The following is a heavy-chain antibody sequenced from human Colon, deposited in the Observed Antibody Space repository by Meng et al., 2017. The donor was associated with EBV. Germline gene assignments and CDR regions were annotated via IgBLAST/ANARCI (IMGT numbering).Heavy chain of an antibody. D-gene: IGHD2/OR15-2a*01. J-gene: IGHJ5*02. CDR3: ARGGNFDP. V-gene: IGHV7-4-1*02. CDR1: GYTCSTYT. Sequence: VQLGVFGSACTKPGALGKVFSKASGYTCSTYTINWVRQAHGRGRELMGWISTNTGTPTYTQGLTGRFVYSLDTSVITAYLQISRLKAEDTAVYYCARGGNFDPWGQGTLVTVSS. CDR2: ISTNTGTP.